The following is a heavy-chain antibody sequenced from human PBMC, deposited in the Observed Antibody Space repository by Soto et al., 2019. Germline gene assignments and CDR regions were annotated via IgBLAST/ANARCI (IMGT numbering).Heavy chain of an antibody. CDR2: IYWNDEK. D-gene: IGHD6-19*01. V-gene: IGHV2-5*01. J-gene: IGHJ5*02. CDR3: AKSGSSGWYGWFDP. Sequence: SGPTLVNPTQTLTLTCTFSGFSLSTSGVGVGWIRQPPGKALEWLGFIYWNDEKRYSPSLKSRLTITKDTSKNQVVLTMTNMDPVDTATYYCAKSGSSGWYGWFDPWGQGTLVTVSS. CDR1: GFSLSTSGVG.